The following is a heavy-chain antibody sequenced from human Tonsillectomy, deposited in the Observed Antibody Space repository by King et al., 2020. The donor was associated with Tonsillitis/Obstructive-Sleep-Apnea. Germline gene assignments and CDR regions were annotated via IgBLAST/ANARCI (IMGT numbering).Heavy chain of an antibody. Sequence: VQLVESGGGVVQPGRSLRLSCAASRFTFSSYAIHWVRQVPGKGLEWVAVISYDGGNKYYADSVKGRFTISRDNSKNTLYLQMNSLRAEDTAVYYCAREDGYCSGGSCYSKAFDIWGQGTMVTVSS. D-gene: IGHD2-15*01. V-gene: IGHV3-30*01. CDR2: ISYDGGNK. J-gene: IGHJ3*02. CDR3: AREDGYCSGGSCYSKAFDI. CDR1: RFTFSSYA.